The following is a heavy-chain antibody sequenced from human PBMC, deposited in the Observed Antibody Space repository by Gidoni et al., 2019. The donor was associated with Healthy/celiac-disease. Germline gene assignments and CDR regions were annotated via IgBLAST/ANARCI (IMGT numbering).Heavy chain of an antibody. V-gene: IGHV4-59*01. CDR2: IYYSGST. CDR3: ARGQHYYYGMDV. Sequence: QVQLQESGPGLVKPSETLSLTCTVSGGSISSYYWSWIRQPPGKGLEWIGYIYYSGSTNYNPSLKSRVTISVDTSKNQFSLKLSSVTAADTAVYYCARGQHYYYGMDVWGQGTTVTVSS. J-gene: IGHJ6*02. CDR1: GGSISSYY.